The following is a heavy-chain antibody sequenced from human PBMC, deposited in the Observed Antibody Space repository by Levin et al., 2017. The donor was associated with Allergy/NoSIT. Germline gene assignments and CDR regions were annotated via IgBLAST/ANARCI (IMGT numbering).Heavy chain of an antibody. D-gene: IGHD3-16*01. Sequence: SLLLSFSSSFFPFRRSGLHWVRQPPGKGLEWVSFISYDGNNKYYADSVKGRFTFFRDNSQNTLYLEMNSLRPEDTAMFYCANGDHYIWENSGGFDHWGQGALVTVSS. CDR1: FFPFRRSG. V-gene: IGHV3-30*18. J-gene: IGHJ4*02. CDR3: ANGDHYIWENSGGFDH. CDR2: ISYDGNNK.